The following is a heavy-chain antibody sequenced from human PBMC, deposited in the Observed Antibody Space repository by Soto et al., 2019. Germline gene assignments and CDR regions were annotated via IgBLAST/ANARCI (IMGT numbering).Heavy chain of an antibody. CDR3: AKGTSKYNWNYFDY. Sequence: ETLSLTCAVYGGSFSGYYWSWIRQPPGKGLEWVSVIYSGGSTYYADSVKGRFTISRHNSKNTLYLQMNSLRAEDTAVYYCAKGTSKYNWNYFDYWGQGTLVTVSS. CDR2: IYSGGST. V-gene: IGHV3-53*01. CDR1: GGSFSGYY. J-gene: IGHJ4*02. D-gene: IGHD1-20*01.